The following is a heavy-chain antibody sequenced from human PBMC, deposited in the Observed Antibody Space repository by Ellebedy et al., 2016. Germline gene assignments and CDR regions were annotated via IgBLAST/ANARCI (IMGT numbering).Heavy chain of an antibody. Sequence: GESLKISCEASGFTFSSHAMSWVRQAPGKGPEWVSAVVGSGERTFYADSVKGRFTISRDNSKNRLYLQMSSLRAEDTAVYYCARYGLSGTFDYWGQGTPVTVSS. V-gene: IGHV3-23*01. CDR3: ARYGLSGTFDY. J-gene: IGHJ4*02. D-gene: IGHD3-10*01. CDR1: GFTFSSHA. CDR2: VVGSGERT.